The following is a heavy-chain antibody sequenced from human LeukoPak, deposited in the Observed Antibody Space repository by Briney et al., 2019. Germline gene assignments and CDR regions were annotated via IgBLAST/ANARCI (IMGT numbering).Heavy chain of an antibody. D-gene: IGHD3-10*01. CDR3: ARDRVYGSGSSLDY. CDR2: IRYDGSNK. CDR1: GFTFSSYG. J-gene: IGHJ4*02. V-gene: IGHV3-30*02. Sequence: GGSLRLSCAASGFTFSSYGMHWVRQAPGKGLEWVAFIRYDGSNKYYADSVKGRFTISRDNSKNSLYLQMNSLRAEDTAVYYCARDRVYGSGSSLDYWGQGTLVTVSS.